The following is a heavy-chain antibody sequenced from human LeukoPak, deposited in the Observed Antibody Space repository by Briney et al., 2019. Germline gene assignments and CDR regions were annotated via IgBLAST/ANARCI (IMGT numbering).Heavy chain of an antibody. D-gene: IGHD3-3*01. CDR1: GGSIRSSRYY. J-gene: IGHJ6*03. V-gene: IGHV4-39*01. Sequence: SETLSLTCSVSGGSIRSSRYYWGWIRQPPGKGLEWIGSISYSGNTYYNPSLRRRVTVSVDTSKKQFSLKMTSVAAADAAVYYCARHPFWSANWGYYMDVWGKGTTVTVSS. CDR2: ISYSGNT. CDR3: ARHPFWSANWGYYMDV.